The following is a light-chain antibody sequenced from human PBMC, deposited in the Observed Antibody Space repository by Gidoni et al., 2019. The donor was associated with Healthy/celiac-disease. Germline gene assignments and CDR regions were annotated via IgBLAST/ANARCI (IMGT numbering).Light chain of an antibody. Sequence: DIQMTQSPSSLSASVGDRVTITCRASQPISLFLNWYQQRPGKAPKLLIYAASTLQTGVPSRFSGSGSGTDFTLIISSLQPEDFATYYCQQSYSTPWTFGQGTKVEI. V-gene: IGKV1-39*01. CDR2: AAS. J-gene: IGKJ1*01. CDR1: QPISLF. CDR3: QQSYSTPWT.